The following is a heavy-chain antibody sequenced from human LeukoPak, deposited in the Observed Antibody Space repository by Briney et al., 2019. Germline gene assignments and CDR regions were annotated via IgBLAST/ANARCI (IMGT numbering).Heavy chain of an antibody. D-gene: IGHD3-22*01. V-gene: IGHV3-9*01. Sequence: PGGSLRLSCAASGFTFDDYAMHWVRQAPGKGLEWVSGISWNSGSIGYADSVKGRFTISRDNAKNSLYLQMNSLRAEDTAVYYCAREVYYYDSSGYQYYFDYWGQGTLVTVSS. J-gene: IGHJ4*02. CDR3: AREVYYYDSSGYQYYFDY. CDR1: GFTFDDYA. CDR2: ISWNSGSI.